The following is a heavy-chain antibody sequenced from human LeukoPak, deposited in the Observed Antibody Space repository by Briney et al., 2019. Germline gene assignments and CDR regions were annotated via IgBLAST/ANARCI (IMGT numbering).Heavy chain of an antibody. D-gene: IGHD3-22*01. V-gene: IGHV1-2*04. Sequence: ASVKVSCKASGYTFTGYYMHWVRQAPGQGLEWMGWINPNSGGTNYAQKFQGWVTMTRDTSISTAYMELSSLRSEDTAVYYCARGYYYDSSGALDYWGQGTLVTVSS. J-gene: IGHJ4*02. CDR1: GYTFTGYY. CDR2: INPNSGGT. CDR3: ARGYYYDSSGALDY.